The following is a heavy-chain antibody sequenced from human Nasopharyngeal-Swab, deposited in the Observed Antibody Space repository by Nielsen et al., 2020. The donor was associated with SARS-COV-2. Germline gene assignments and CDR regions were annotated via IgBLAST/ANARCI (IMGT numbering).Heavy chain of an antibody. CDR1: GGSISSGGYY. V-gene: IGHV4-31*03. CDR3: ARDRGSSPNYYYMDV. D-gene: IGHD6-6*01. J-gene: IGHJ6*03. CDR2: IYYSGST. Sequence: SETLSLPCTVSGGSISSGGYYWSWIRQHPGKGLEWIGYIYYSGSTYYNPSLKSRVTISVDTSKNQFSLKLSSVTAADTAVYYCARDRGSSPNYYYMDVWGKGTTVTVSS.